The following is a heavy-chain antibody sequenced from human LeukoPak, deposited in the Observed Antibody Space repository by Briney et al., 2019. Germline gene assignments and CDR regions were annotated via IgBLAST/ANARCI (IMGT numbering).Heavy chain of an antibody. J-gene: IGHJ5*02. D-gene: IGHD3-10*01. CDR1: GGSFSGYY. CDR3: ARVPSYYGSGSYYSWFDP. CDR2: INHSGST. Sequence: SETLSLTCAVYGGSFSGYYWSWIRQPPGKGLEWIGEINHSGSTNYNPSLKSRVTISVDTSKNQFSLKLSSVTAADTAVYYCARVPSYYGSGSYYSWFDPWGQGTLVTVSS. V-gene: IGHV4-34*01.